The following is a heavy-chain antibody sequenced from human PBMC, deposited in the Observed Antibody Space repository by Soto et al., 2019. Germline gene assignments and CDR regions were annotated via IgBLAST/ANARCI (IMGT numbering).Heavy chain of an antibody. CDR3: ARGTSAWRNGLDI. J-gene: IGHJ3*02. CDR2: ISSDGSST. CDR1: GFTFSSHW. D-gene: IGHD6-19*01. V-gene: IGHV3-74*01. Sequence: PGGSLRLSCAASGFTFSSHWMHWVRQAPGKGLVWVSRISSDGSSTAHADSVKGRLTISRDNAKNTLYLQMNSLRAEDTAVYYCARGTSAWRNGLDIWGQGTMVIVSS.